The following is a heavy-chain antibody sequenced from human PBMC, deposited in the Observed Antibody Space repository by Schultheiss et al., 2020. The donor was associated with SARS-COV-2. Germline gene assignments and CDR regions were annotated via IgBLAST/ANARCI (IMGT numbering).Heavy chain of an antibody. V-gene: IGHV3-23*01. CDR2: ISGSGGST. CDR1: GFTFSSYA. D-gene: IGHD6-6*01. CDR3: AKDPGHLGGKYSSSHQKFALGRFDY. J-gene: IGHJ4*02. Sequence: GESLKISCAASGFTFSSYAMSWVRQAPGKGLEWVSAISGSGGSTYYADSVKGRFTISRDNSKNTLYLQMNSLRAEDTAVYYCAKDPGHLGGKYSSSHQKFALGRFDYWGQGTLVTVSS.